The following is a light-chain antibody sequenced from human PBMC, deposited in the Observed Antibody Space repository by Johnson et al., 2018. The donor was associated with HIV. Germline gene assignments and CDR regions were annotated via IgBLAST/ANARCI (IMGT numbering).Light chain of an antibody. CDR1: SSNIGKNY. CDR2: DNK. J-gene: IGLJ1*01. V-gene: IGLV1-51*02. Sequence: QSVLTQPPSVSAAPGQMVSISCSGSSSNIGKNYVSWYQQFPGTAPKLLIHDNKKRPSGIPDRFSGSKSGTSANLDITGLQTGDEADYYCGTWDSSLSAALYVFGTGTKVTVL. CDR3: GTWDSSLSAALYV.